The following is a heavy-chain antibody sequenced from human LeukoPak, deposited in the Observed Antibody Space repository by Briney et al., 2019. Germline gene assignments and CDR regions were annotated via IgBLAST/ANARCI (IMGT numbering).Heavy chain of an antibody. D-gene: IGHD1-1*01. CDR1: GGSISSYY. J-gene: IGHJ4*02. V-gene: IGHV4-59*08. CDR3: ASGASLERIDY. Sequence: SETLSLTCTVSGGSISSYYWSWIRQPPGKGLEWIGYIYYSGSTNYNPSLKSRVTISVDTSKNQFSLKLSSVTAADTAVCYCASGASLERIDYWGQGTLVTVSS. CDR2: IYYSGST.